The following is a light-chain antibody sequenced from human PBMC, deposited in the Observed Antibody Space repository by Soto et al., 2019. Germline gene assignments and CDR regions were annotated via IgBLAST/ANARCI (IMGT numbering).Light chain of an antibody. Sequence: IVLTQSPGTLSLSPGDRATLSCRASQSVSSSYLAWYQQKPGQAPRLLIYGASSRATGIADRFSGSGSGTEFTLTISRREHEDFAVYYCQQHGSSPGRTFGGGTKVEIK. CDR2: GAS. CDR3: QQHGSSPGRT. CDR1: QSVSSSY. J-gene: IGKJ4*01. V-gene: IGKV3-20*01.